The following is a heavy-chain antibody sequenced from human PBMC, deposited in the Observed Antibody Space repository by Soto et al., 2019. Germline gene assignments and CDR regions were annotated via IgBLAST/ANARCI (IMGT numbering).Heavy chain of an antibody. J-gene: IGHJ6*02. V-gene: IGHV3-33*01. CDR1: GFTFSSYG. CDR3: ASEYCSGGSCYYYGMDG. Sequence: QVQLVESGGGVVQPGRSLRLSCAASGFTFSSYGMHWVRQAPGKGLEWVAVIWYDGSNKYYADSVKGRFTISRDNSKNTVYLQMNSLRAEDKAVYYCASEYCSGGSCYYYGMDGWGQGTTVTVSS. CDR2: IWYDGSNK. D-gene: IGHD2-15*01.